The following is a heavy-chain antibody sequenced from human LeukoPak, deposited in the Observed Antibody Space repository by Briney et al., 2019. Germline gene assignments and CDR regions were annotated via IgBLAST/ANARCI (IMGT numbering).Heavy chain of an antibody. CDR1: GGSISSYY. CDR3: ARDRGIAAANHWVDP. D-gene: IGHD6-13*01. J-gene: IGHJ5*02. V-gene: IGHV4-4*07. CDR2: IYTSGST. Sequence: PSETLSLTCTVSGGSISSYYWSWIRQPAGKGLEWIGRIYTSGSTNYNPSLKSRVTMSVDTSKNQFSLKLSSVTAADTAVYYCARDRGIAAANHWVDPWGQGNPVNGSS.